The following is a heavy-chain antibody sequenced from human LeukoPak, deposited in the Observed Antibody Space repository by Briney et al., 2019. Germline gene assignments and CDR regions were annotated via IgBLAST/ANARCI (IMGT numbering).Heavy chain of an antibody. J-gene: IGHJ4*02. D-gene: IGHD3-16*01. V-gene: IGHV3-11*05. CDR2: ISSTSSYT. CDR3: VRGHTLLTD. Sequence: GGSLRLSCAASGFTFSNAWMGWVRQAPGKGLECVSYISSTSSYTNYADSVKGRFTISRDNAKSSLYVQMNSLRAEDTAVYYCVRGHTLLTDWGQGTLVTVSS. CDR1: GFTFSNAW.